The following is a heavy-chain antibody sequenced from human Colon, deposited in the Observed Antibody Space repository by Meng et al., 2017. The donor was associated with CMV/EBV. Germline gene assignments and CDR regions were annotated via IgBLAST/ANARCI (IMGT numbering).Heavy chain of an antibody. Sequence: EVQLLESGGGLVQPGGSVRLSCAASGFTFSGYAMSWVRQAPGKGLVWLSAISGSGEGTYYADSVKGRFTISRDNSKNTLYLQMNSLRAEDTAIYYCADRYGRGGEKKGYWGQGTLVTVSS. CDR3: ADRYGRGGEKKGY. CDR1: GFTFSGYA. D-gene: IGHD3-16*01. V-gene: IGHV3-23*01. J-gene: IGHJ4*02. CDR2: ISGSGEGT.